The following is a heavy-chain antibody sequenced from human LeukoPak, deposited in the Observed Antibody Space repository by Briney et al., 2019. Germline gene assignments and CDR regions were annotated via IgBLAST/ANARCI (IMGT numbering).Heavy chain of an antibody. J-gene: IGHJ5*02. CDR1: GGTFSSYA. D-gene: IGHD2-15*01. CDR2: IIPIFGTA. Sequence: GSSVTVSCTASGGTFSSYAISWVRQAPGQGLEWMGGIIPIFGTANYAQKFQGRVTITADESTSTAYMELSSLRPEDTAVYYCARYEERLLRAWFDPWGQGTLVTVSS. CDR3: ARYEERLLRAWFDP. V-gene: IGHV1-69*01.